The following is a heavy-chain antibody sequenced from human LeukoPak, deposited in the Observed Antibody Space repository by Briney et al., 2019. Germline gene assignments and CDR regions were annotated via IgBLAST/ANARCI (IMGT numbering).Heavy chain of an antibody. D-gene: IGHD3-16*01. J-gene: IGHJ6*02. Sequence: NTSETLSLTCTVSGGSISSSSYYWSWIRQPPGKGLEWIGEINHSGSTNYNPSLKSRVTISVDTSKNRFSLKLSSVTAADTAVYYCARVRMAFGGVATPRRHYYGMDVWGQGTTVTVSS. V-gene: IGHV4-39*07. CDR3: ARVRMAFGGVATPRRHYYGMDV. CDR2: INHSGST. CDR1: GGSISSSSYY.